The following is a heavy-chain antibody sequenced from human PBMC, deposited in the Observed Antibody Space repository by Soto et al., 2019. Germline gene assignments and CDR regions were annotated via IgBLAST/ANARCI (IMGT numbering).Heavy chain of an antibody. CDR2: IIPMFGTA. CDR3: ARQFDYESSGYYYPY. D-gene: IGHD3-22*01. J-gene: IGHJ4*02. V-gene: IGHV1-69*13. Sequence: ASVKVSCKASGGTFSRYAISWVRQAPGQGLEWMGGIIPMFGTANYAQKFQGRVTITAVESTSTAYMELSSLRSEDTAVYYCARQFDYESSGYYYPYWGQGTPVTVSS. CDR1: GGTFSRYA.